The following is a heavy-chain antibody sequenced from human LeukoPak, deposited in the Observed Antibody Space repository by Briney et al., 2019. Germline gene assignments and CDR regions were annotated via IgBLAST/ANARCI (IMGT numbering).Heavy chain of an antibody. D-gene: IGHD6-6*01. V-gene: IGHV1-69*13. CDR3: ARGRYSSSINSMDV. CDR2: IIPIFGTA. Sequence: ASVKVSCKASGGTFISYTISWVRQAPGQGLEWMGGIIPIFGTANYAQKFQGRVTITADESTSTAYMELSSLRSEDTAVYYCARGRYSSSINSMDVWGQGTTVTVSS. J-gene: IGHJ6*02. CDR1: GGTFISYT.